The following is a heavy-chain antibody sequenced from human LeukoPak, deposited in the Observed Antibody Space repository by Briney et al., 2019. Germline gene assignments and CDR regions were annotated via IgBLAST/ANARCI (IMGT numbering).Heavy chain of an antibody. Sequence: GGSLRLSCAASGFTFDDYAMHWVRQAPGKGLEWVSGISWNSGSIGYADSVKGRFTISRDNAKNSLYLQMNSLRAEDTALYYCAKEGQQLVQDYYYYYMDVWGKGTTVTVSS. J-gene: IGHJ6*03. CDR2: ISWNSGSI. D-gene: IGHD6-13*01. CDR1: GFTFDDYA. CDR3: AKEGQQLVQDYYYYYMDV. V-gene: IGHV3-9*01.